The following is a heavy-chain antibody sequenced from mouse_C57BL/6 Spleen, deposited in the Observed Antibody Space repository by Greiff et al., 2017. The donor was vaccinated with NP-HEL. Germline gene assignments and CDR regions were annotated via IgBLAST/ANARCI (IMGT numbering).Heavy chain of an antibody. D-gene: IGHD1-1*01. J-gene: IGHJ1*03. Sequence: EVKLMESGPGMVKPSQSLSLTCTVTGYSITSGYDWHWIRHFPGNQLEWMGYISYSGSTNYNPSLKSRISITHDTSKNHFFLKLNSVTTEDTATYYCARDNYGSSYVWYFDVWGTGTTVTVSS. V-gene: IGHV3-1*01. CDR2: ISYSGST. CDR3: ARDNYGSSYVWYFDV. CDR1: GYSITSGYD.